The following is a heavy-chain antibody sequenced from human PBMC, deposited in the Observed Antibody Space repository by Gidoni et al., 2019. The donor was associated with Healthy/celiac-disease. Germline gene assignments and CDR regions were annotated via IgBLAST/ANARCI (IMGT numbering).Heavy chain of an antibody. CDR1: GFTFSSYA. CDR3: ARGLLRASYSGFDC. CDR2: ISYDGSNK. D-gene: IGHD2-21*02. J-gene: IGHJ4*02. V-gene: IGHV3-30-3*01. Sequence: QVQLVESGGGVVQPGRSLRLSCAASGFTFSSYAMHWVRQAPGKGLEWVAVISYDGSNKYYADSVKGRFTISRDNSKNTLYLQMNSLRAEDTAVYNCARGLLRASYSGFDCWGQGTLVTVSS.